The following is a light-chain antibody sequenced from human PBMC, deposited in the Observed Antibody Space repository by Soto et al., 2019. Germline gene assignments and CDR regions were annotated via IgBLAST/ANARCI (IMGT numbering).Light chain of an antibody. Sequence: IVITQSPATLSMSPGERATRSCRASQSVSNNYLAWYQQKPGQAPRLLIYDASSRATGIPDRFSGGGSGTDFTLTISRLEPEDFAVYYCQQFSSYPLTFGGGTKVDI. CDR2: DAS. V-gene: IGKV3-20*01. CDR3: QQFSSYPLT. CDR1: QSVSNNY. J-gene: IGKJ4*01.